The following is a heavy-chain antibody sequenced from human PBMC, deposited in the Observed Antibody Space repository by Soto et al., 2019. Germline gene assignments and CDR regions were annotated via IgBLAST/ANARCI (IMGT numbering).Heavy chain of an antibody. Sequence: SVKVSCKASGGTFSNYAITWVRQAPGQGLEWLGRIIPIFGTANYAQKFQGRVTIAADESTTTAYMELSSLRSEDTAVYYCARPNYDCWSGYYNDPWFDPWGQGTLVTVSS. CDR2: IIPIFGTA. CDR1: GGTFSNYA. V-gene: IGHV1-69*13. CDR3: ARPNYDCWSGYYNDPWFDP. J-gene: IGHJ5*02. D-gene: IGHD3-3*01.